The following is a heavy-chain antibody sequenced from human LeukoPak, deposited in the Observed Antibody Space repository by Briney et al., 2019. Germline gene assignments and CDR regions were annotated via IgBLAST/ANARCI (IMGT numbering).Heavy chain of an antibody. CDR3: AKSIFGIVIMIDK. Sequence: GSLRLSCAASGFTFSDYYMSWIRQAPGKGLEWVSYISSSGSTIYYADSVKGRFTISRDNAKNSLYLQMNSLGAEDTAVYYCAKSIFGIVIMIDKWGQGTLVTVSS. D-gene: IGHD3-3*01. J-gene: IGHJ4*02. V-gene: IGHV3-11*04. CDR1: GFTFSDYY. CDR2: ISSSGSTI.